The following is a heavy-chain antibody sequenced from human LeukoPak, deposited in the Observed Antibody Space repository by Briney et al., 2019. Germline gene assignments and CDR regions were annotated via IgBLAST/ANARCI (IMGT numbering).Heavy chain of an antibody. CDR3: AKDEYYDFWSGYSGGDYYYYGMDV. D-gene: IGHD3-3*01. CDR1: GFTFSSYR. J-gene: IGHJ6*02. V-gene: IGHV3-30*18. Sequence: PGGSLRLSCAASGFTFSSYRMHWVRQAPGKGLEWVPVISYDGSNKYYADSAKGRFTISRDNSKNTLYLQMNSLRAEETAVYYCAKDEYYDFWSGYSGGDYYYYGMDVWGQGTTVTVSS. CDR2: ISYDGSNK.